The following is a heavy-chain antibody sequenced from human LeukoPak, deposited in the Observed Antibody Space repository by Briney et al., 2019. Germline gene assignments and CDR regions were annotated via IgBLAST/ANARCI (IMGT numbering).Heavy chain of an antibody. CDR1: GFTFSSYA. V-gene: IGHV3-23*01. J-gene: IGHJ4*02. D-gene: IGHD4-17*01. CDR3: AKDLSGDYVY. Sequence: PGGSLRLSCAASGFTFSSYAMSWVRQAPGKGLEWVLTISGSGGSTYYADSVKGRFTISRDNSKNTLYLQMNSLRAEDTAVYYCAKDLSGDYVYWGQGTLVTVSS. CDR2: ISGSGGST.